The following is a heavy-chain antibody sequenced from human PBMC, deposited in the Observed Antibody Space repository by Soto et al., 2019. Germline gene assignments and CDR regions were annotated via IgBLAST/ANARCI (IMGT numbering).Heavy chain of an antibody. CDR3: ARASIAAAGIHY. CDR2: ISDSGST. V-gene: IGHV4-61*01. D-gene: IGHD6-13*01. J-gene: IGHJ4*02. CDR1: GGSVSSGSYH. Sequence: SETLSLTCTASGGSVSSGSYHWSWIRQPPGKGLEWIGYISDSGSTNYKSSLKSRVTISVDTSKNQFSLKLSSVTAADTAVYYCARASIAAAGIHYWGQGTLVTVS.